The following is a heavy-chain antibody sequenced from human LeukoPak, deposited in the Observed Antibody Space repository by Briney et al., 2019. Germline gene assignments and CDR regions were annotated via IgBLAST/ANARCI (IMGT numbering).Heavy chain of an antibody. CDR2: VIPIFGRA. D-gene: IGHD3-10*01. CDR1: GGTFRNYA. J-gene: IGHJ6*03. Sequence: SVKVSCKASGGTFRNYAFNWVRQAPGQGLEWMGVVIPIFGRANYTQKFQGSVTITSEESTSTAYMELSSLRSEDTAVYYCATIRSQVYYGSGRWSYYMDVWGKGTTVTVSS. CDR3: ATIRSQVYYGSGRWSYYMDV. V-gene: IGHV1-69*13.